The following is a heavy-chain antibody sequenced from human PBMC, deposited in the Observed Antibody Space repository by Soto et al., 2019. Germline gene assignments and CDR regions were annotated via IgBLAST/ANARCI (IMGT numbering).Heavy chain of an antibody. Sequence: GSLRLSCAASGFTFSSYAMSWVRQAPGKGLEWVSAISGSGGSTYYADSVKGRFTISRDNSKNTLYLQMNSLRAEDTAVYYCAKSPGPELRHFFDYWGQGTLVTAPQ. CDR1: GFTFSSYA. D-gene: IGHD1-7*01. V-gene: IGHV3-23*01. J-gene: IGHJ4*02. CDR3: AKSPGPELRHFFDY. CDR2: ISGSGGST.